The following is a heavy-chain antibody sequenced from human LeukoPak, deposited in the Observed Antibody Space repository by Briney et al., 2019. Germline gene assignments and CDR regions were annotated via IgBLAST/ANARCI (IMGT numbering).Heavy chain of an antibody. D-gene: IGHD3-16*01. CDR1: GFTFSDYY. J-gene: IGHJ5*02. V-gene: IGHV3-11*01. Sequence: GRSLRLSCAASGFTFSDYYMSWIRQAPGKGLEWVSYISSSGSTIYYADSVKGRFTISRDNAKNSLYLQMNSLRAEDTAVYYCARMDYVWGSQFDPWGQGTLVTVSS. CDR3: ARMDYVWGSQFDP. CDR2: ISSSGSTI.